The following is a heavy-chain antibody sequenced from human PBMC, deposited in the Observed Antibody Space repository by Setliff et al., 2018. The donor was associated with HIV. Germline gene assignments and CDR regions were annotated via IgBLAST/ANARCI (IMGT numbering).Heavy chain of an antibody. CDR2: IYNSVTT. CDR3: ARGGTSSNWFGP. V-gene: IGHV4-61*01. Sequence: GSASNSRYYWAWIRQAPGKGLQWIGFIYNSVTTNYNPSLKVRATISLDTSTKQFSLKLTPVTAADTAVYYCARGGTSSNWFGPWGQGTLVTVSS. CDR1: GSASNSRYY. D-gene: IGHD2-2*01. J-gene: IGHJ5*02.